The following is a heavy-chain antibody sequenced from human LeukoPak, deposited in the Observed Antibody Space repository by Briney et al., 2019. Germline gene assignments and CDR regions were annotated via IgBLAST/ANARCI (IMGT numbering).Heavy chain of an antibody. V-gene: IGHV3-23*01. J-gene: IGHJ6*02. Sequence: GSSRLSCAASGFTFSSYAMSWVRQAPGKGLEWVSAISGSGVSTYYADSVKGRFTISRDNSKTTLYLQMNSLRAEDTAVYYCAKDLLEPEYYYGSGSSYYYYCGMDVWGQGTTV. CDR1: GFTFSSYA. D-gene: IGHD3-10*01. CDR3: AKDLLEPEYYYGSGSSYYYYCGMDV. CDR2: ISGSGVST.